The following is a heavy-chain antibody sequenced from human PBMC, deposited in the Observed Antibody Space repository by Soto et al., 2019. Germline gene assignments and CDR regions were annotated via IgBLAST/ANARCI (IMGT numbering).Heavy chain of an antibody. CDR2: TNYSGST. J-gene: IGHJ6*02. CDR1: GGSVSSNSYY. CDR3: ARGGGTGMPTRYNYGMDV. Sequence: LSLTCLVSGGSVSSNSYYWSWVRQPPGEGLEGIGETNYSGSTNYNPSLTSRVTISVDTSKNQFSLKLSSVTAADTAVYYCARGGGTGMPTRYNYGMDVWGQGTTVTV. V-gene: IGHV4-61*01. D-gene: IGHD2-2*01.